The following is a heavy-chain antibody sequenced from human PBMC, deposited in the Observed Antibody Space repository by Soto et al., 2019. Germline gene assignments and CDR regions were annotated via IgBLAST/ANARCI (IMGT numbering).Heavy chain of an antibody. J-gene: IGHJ4*02. V-gene: IGHV3-21*01. D-gene: IGHD6-19*01. CDR1: GFTFSSYS. CDR3: ARDSERQWPI. Sequence: PGGSLRLSCAASGFTFSSYSMNWVRQAPGRGLEWVSSISSSSSYIYYADSVKGRFTISRDNAKNSLYLQMNSLRAEDTAVYYCARDSERQWPIWGQGTLVTVSS. CDR2: ISSSSSYI.